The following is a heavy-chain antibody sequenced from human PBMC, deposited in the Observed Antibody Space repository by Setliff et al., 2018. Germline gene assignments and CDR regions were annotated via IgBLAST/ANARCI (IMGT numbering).Heavy chain of an antibody. D-gene: IGHD6-6*01. J-gene: IGHJ4*02. CDR1: GYTFTSYY. CDR2: ISAYNGNT. Sequence: ASVKVSCKASGYTFTSYYMHWVRQAPGQGLEWMGWISAYNGNTNYAQNFQGRVTMTTDTSTSTAYMELRSLRSDETAVYYCARPSSSPWYFDYWGQGTLVTVSS. CDR3: ARPSSSPWYFDY. V-gene: IGHV1-18*04.